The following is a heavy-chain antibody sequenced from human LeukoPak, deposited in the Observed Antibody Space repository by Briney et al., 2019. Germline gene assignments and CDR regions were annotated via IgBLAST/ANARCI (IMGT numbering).Heavy chain of an antibody. CDR1: GYTFSIYN. CDR3: ARAEHSSTSWSYYYYYMDV. CDR2: INPSGGT. J-gene: IGHJ6*03. D-gene: IGHD2-2*01. V-gene: IGHV1-46*04. Sequence: ASVKVSCKASGYTFSIYNMHWVRQAPGQGLEWVGIINPSGGTSYAQNLQGRITMTRDTSTSTLYMELSSLRSDDTAVYYCARAEHSSTSWSYYYYYMDVWGKGTTVTVSS.